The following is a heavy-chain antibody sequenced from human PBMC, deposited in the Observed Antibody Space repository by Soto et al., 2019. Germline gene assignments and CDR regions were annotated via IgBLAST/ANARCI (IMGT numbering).Heavy chain of an antibody. CDR1: GFTVSSNY. V-gene: IGHV3-53*02. Sequence: EVQLVETGGGLIQPGGSLRLSCAASGFTVSSNYMSWVRQAPGKGLEWVSVIYSGGSTYYADSVKGRFTISRDNSKNTLYLQMNSLRAEDTAVYYCARSPASVIITWRGGMDVWGQGTTVTVSS. CDR2: IYSGGST. J-gene: IGHJ6*02. CDR3: ARSPASVIITWRGGMDV. D-gene: IGHD3-10*01.